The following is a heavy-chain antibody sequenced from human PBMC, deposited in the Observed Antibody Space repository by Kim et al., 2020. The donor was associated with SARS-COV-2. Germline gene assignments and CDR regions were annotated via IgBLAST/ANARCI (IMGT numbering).Heavy chain of an antibody. J-gene: IGHJ6*02. CDR1: GFTFSDYY. CDR2: ISSSGSTI. D-gene: IGHD5-18*01. CDR3: ARGEGIQLWFRYGMDV. V-gene: IGHV3-11*01. Sequence: GGSLRLSCAASGFTFSDYYMSWIRQAPGKGLEWVSYISSSGSTIYYADSVKGRFTISRDNAKNSLYLQMNSLRAEDTAVYYCARGEGIQLWFRYGMDVWGQGTTVTVSS.